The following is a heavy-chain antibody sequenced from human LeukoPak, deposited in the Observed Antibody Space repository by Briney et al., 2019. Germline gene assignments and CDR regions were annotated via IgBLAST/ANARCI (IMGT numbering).Heavy chain of an antibody. CDR2: IKRDGSEK. D-gene: IGHD4-11*01. CDR1: GFSFSTYW. CDR3: ARELRIAVNRPGGFDP. V-gene: IGHV3-7*01. Sequence: GGSLTLSCAASGFSFSTYWMTWVRQAPGKGLEWLANIKRDGSEKYYVDSVKGRFTISRDNAKNSLFLQMNSLRAEDTAVYYCARELRIAVNRPGGFDPWGQGTLVTVSS. J-gene: IGHJ5*02.